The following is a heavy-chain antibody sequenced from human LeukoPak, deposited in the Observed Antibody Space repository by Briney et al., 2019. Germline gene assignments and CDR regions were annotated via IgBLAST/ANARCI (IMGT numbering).Heavy chain of an antibody. CDR2: ISSSSSTR. D-gene: IGHD6-13*01. J-gene: IGHJ4*02. CDR3: ARARIAAARSYFDH. V-gene: IGHV3-48*01. CDR1: AFTFSSYS. Sequence: QPGGSLRLSCAASAFTFSSYSMNWVRRAPGKGREWVSYISSSSSTRYYADSGKGRFTISRDNAKNSLYLQMNSLRAEDTAVYYCARARIAAARSYFDHWGQGTLVTVSS.